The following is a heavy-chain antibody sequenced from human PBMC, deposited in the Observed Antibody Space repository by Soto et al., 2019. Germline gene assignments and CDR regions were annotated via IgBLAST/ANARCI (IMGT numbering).Heavy chain of an antibody. CDR2: INSDGSST. CDR3: ARGTGDRRYYYYYGMDV. D-gene: IGHD7-27*01. Sequence: GGSLRLSCAASGFTFSSYWMHWVRQAPGKGLVWVSRINSDGSSTSYADSVKGRFTISRDNAKNTLYLQMNSLRAEDTAVYYWARGTGDRRYYYYYGMDVWGQGTTVTVSS. V-gene: IGHV3-74*01. CDR1: GFTFSSYW. J-gene: IGHJ6*02.